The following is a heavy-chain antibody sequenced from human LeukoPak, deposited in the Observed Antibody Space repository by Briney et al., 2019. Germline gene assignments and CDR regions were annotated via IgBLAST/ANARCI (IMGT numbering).Heavy chain of an antibody. CDR2: IYFDGTT. Sequence: SETLSLTCTVSGGSISGYYWSWIRQPPGKGLEWIGDIYFDGTTNYKTSLKSRVTISLHTSTNQFSLNLTSVTAADTAEYFCARRTAKWNHRSPEFDPWGQGTLVIVSS. V-gene: IGHV4-59*08. CDR3: ARRTAKWNHRSPEFDP. J-gene: IGHJ5*01. CDR1: GGSISGYY. D-gene: IGHD1-14*01.